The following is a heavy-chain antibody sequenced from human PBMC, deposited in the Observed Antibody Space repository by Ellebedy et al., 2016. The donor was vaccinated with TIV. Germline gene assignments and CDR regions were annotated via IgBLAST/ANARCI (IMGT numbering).Heavy chain of an antibody. CDR1: GFTFSRHW. V-gene: IGHV3-74*01. Sequence: PGGSLRLSCAASGFTFSRHWMHWVRQAPGKGLVWVSRINPDGSSTDYADSMKGRFTISRDNAKNTLYLQMNSLRAEDTAVYYCARILCAGDCSQFGFDYWGQGTLVPVSS. D-gene: IGHD2-21*02. J-gene: IGHJ4*02. CDR3: ARILCAGDCSQFGFDY. CDR2: INPDGSST.